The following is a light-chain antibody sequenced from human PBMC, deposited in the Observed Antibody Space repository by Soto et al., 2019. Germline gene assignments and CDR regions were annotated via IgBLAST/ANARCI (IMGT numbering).Light chain of an antibody. CDR2: EVS. Sequence: QSVLTQPASVSGSPGQSITISCTGTSSYVGDYNYVSWYQQHPGKAPKLMIFEVSNRPSGVSNRFSGSKSGNTASLTISGLQTEDEADYYCTSYTSSFTHLFGTGTKVTVL. CDR3: TSYTSSFTHL. CDR1: SSYVGDYNY. V-gene: IGLV2-14*01. J-gene: IGLJ1*01.